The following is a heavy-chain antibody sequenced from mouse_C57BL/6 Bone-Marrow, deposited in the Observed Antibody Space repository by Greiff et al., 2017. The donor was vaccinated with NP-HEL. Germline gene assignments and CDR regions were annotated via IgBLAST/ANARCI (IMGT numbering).Heavy chain of an antibody. CDR3: ARASSGWRRDY. J-gene: IGHJ2*01. V-gene: IGHV1-81*01. CDR1: GYTFTSYG. D-gene: IGHD3-2*02. CDR2: IYPRSGNT. Sequence: VQGVESGAELARPGASVKLSCKASGYTFTSYGISWVKQRTGQGLEWIGEIYPRSGNTYYNEKFKGKATLTADKSSSTAYMELRSLTSEDSAVYFCARASSGWRRDYWGQGTTLTVSS.